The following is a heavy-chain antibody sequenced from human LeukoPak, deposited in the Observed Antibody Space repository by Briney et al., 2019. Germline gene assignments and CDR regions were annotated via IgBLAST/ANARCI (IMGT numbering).Heavy chain of an antibody. CDR3: AKGQYSNSPSTFDY. CDR1: GFTVSSNY. J-gene: IGHJ4*02. CDR2: IYSGGST. D-gene: IGHD4-11*01. V-gene: IGHV3-53*01. Sequence: GGSLRLSCAASGFTVSSNYMSWVRQAPGKGLEWVSVIYSGGSTYYADSVKGRFTISRDNSKNTLYLQMNSLRAEDTAVYYCAKGQYSNSPSTFDYWGQGTLVTVSS.